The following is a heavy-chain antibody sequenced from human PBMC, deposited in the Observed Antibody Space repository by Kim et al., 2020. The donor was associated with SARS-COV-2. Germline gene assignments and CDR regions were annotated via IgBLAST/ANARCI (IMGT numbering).Heavy chain of an antibody. Sequence: GGSLRLSCAASGFTFSSYGMHWVRQAPGKGLEWVAVISYDGSNKYYADSVKGRFTISRDNSNKTLYLQMNSLRAEDTAVDYCAKDNWANGGSSSWSWFDPWGQGTLVTVSS. J-gene: IGHJ5*02. CDR2: ISYDGSNK. V-gene: IGHV3-30*18. CDR1: GFTFSSYG. CDR3: AKDNWANGGSSSWSWFDP. D-gene: IGHD6-13*01.